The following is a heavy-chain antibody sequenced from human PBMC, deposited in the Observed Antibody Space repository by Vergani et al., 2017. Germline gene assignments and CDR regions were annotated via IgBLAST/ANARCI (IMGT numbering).Heavy chain of an antibody. D-gene: IGHD3-9*01. CDR2: INPSGGHT. Sequence: QVQVVQSGAEVKKSGASVKASCKTSVYTFSNYYMHWVRQAPGQGLEWMGIINPSGGHTNYAQKFQGRVTMTRDTSTSTVYMELSSLRSEDTAIYYCARGDYGILTGYRYWGQGTLVTVSA. J-gene: IGHJ4*02. CDR1: VYTFSNYY. V-gene: IGHV1-46*03. CDR3: ARGDYGILTGYRY.